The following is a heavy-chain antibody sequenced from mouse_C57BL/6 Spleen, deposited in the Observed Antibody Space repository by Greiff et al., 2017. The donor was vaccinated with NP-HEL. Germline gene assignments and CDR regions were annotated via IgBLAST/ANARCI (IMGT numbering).Heavy chain of an antibody. CDR3: ARGGIYYGNSWFAY. CDR1: GFTFSSYA. CDR2: ISDGGSYT. J-gene: IGHJ3*01. V-gene: IGHV5-4*03. Sequence: EVMLVESGGGLVKPGGSLKLSCAASGFTFSSYAMSWVRQTPEKRLEWVATISDGGSYTYYPDNVKGRFTISRDNAKNNLYLQMSHLKSEDTAMYYCARGGIYYGNSWFAYWGQGTLVTVSA. D-gene: IGHD2-1*01.